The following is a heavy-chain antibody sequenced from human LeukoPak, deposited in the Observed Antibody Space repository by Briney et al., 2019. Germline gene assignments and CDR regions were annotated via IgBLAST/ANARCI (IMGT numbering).Heavy chain of an antibody. D-gene: IGHD2-15*01. Sequence: SVKVSCKASGYTFTSYATSWVRQAPGQGLEWMGGIIPIFGTASYAQKFQGRVTITADESTSTAYMELSSLRSEDTAVYYCARSVCSGGSCYSPWFDPWGQGTLVTVSS. CDR2: IIPIFGTA. V-gene: IGHV1-69*13. J-gene: IGHJ5*02. CDR3: ARSVCSGGSCYSPWFDP. CDR1: GYTFTSYA.